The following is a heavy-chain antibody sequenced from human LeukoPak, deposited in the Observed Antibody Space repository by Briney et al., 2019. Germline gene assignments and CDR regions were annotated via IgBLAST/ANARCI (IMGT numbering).Heavy chain of an antibody. J-gene: IGHJ4*02. Sequence: PGRSLRLSCAAFGFTFSSYGMHWVRQAPGKGLEWVAVIWYDGSNKYYADSVKGRFTISRDNSKNTLYLQMNSLRAEDTAVYYCARDLGATNSYFDYWGQGTLVTVSS. CDR2: IWYDGSNK. CDR3: ARDLGATNSYFDY. V-gene: IGHV3-33*01. CDR1: GFTFSSYG. D-gene: IGHD1-26*01.